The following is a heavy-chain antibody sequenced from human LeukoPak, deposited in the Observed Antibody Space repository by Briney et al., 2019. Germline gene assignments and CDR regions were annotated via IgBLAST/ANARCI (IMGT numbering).Heavy chain of an antibody. CDR2: VYDSGST. J-gene: IGHJ4*02. V-gene: IGHV4-39*01. CDR1: GGSIRRSYCY. Sequence: PSETLSLTCTVSGGSIRRSYCYWGWIRQTPGKGLEWIGSVYDSGSTQYSPSLKSRLTVSVDTSKNQCSLNLTSVTATDTAVYYCARSPLPYGAGRGYFDYWGRGTLVTVSS. CDR3: ARSPLPYGAGRGYFDY. D-gene: IGHD3-10*01.